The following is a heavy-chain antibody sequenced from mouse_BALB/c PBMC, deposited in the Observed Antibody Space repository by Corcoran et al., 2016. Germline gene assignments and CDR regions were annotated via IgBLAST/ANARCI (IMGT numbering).Heavy chain of an antibody. CDR1: GLDFSRYW. V-gene: IGHV4-1*02. J-gene: IGHJ4*01. Sequence: EVKLRDSGGGLVQPGGSLKLSCAASGLDFSRYWMSWVRQAPEKGLEWIGEINPESSTINYTPSLKDKFINARENAKNTLYMQMSKVRTEGRAHYYCSRPDWDVDYAMDSRGQGTAVTVAS. CDR2: INPESSTI. D-gene: IGHD4-1*01. CDR3: SRPDWDVDYAMDS.